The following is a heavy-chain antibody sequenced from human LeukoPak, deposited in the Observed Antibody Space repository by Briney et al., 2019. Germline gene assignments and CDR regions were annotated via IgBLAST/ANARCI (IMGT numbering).Heavy chain of an antibody. CDR3: ARALEGSYNSFDP. CDR1: GFTFSSYA. V-gene: IGHV3-30-3*01. CDR2: ISYDGSNK. D-gene: IGHD3-16*02. Sequence: PGGSLRLSCAASGFTFSSYAMHWVRQAPGKGLEWVAVISYDGSNKYYADSVKGRFTISRDNSKNTLYLQMNSLRAEDTAVYYCARALEGSYNSFDPWGQGTLDTVSS. J-gene: IGHJ5*02.